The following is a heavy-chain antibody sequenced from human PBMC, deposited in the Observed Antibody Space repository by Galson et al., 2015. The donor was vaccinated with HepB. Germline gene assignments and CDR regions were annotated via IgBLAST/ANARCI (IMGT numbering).Heavy chain of an antibody. J-gene: IGHJ4*02. Sequence: SLRLSCAASGFRFSSYSMIWVRQAPGKGLEWVSSISGSSIYINYGDSVKGRFTISRDNAKNSLYLQMNSLRVEDTAVYYCARDSRQDYSDTSGYWGDGYWGQGTLVTVSS. D-gene: IGHD3-22*01. CDR3: ARDSRQDYSDTSGYWGDGY. V-gene: IGHV3-21*04. CDR2: ISGSSIYI. CDR1: GFRFSSYS.